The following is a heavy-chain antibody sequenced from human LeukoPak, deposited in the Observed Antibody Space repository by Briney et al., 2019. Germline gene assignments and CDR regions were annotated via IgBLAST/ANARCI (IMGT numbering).Heavy chain of an antibody. V-gene: IGHV4-61*01. D-gene: IGHD5-24*01. CDR1: GGSVSSGSYY. CDR2: ISYSGNT. CDR3: ARSRDGYNYVIPY. J-gene: IGHJ4*02. Sequence: SETLSLTCTVSGGSVSSGSYYWSWIRQPPGKGLEWIGYISYSGNTNYNPSLKSRVTISVDTSKNQFSLKLSSVTAADTAVYYGARSRDGYNYVIPYWGQGTLVTVSS.